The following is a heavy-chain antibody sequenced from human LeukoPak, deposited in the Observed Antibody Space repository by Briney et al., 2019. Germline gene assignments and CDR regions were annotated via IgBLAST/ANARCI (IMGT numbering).Heavy chain of an antibody. J-gene: IGHJ4*02. CDR2: INHSGST. V-gene: IGHV4-34*01. D-gene: IGHD3-3*01. Sequence: NPSETLSLTCAVYGGSFSGYYWSWIRQPPGKGLEWIGEINHSGSTNYNPSLKSRVTISVDTSKNQFSLKLSSVTAADTAVYYCARGGDFWSRQFGYWGQGTLVTVSS. CDR3: ARGGDFWSRQFGY. CDR1: GGSFSGYY.